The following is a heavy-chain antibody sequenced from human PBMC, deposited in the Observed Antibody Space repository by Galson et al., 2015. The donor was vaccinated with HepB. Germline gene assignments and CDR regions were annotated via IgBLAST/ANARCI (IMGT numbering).Heavy chain of an antibody. CDR3: ARAKDTAMVSPFDY. CDR1: GYTFTGHF. V-gene: IGHV1-2*05. Sequence: SVKVSCKASGYTFTGHFMHWVRQAPGQGLEWMGRINPNSGGTTYAQKFQGRVTMTRDTSISTAYMELSRLTSDDTVVYYCARAKDTAMVSPFDYWGQGTLVTVSS. D-gene: IGHD5-18*01. J-gene: IGHJ4*02. CDR2: INPNSGGT.